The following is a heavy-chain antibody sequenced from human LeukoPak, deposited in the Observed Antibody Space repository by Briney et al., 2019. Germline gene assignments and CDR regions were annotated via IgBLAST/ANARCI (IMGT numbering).Heavy chain of an antibody. J-gene: IGHJ4*02. V-gene: IGHV4-61*02. D-gene: IGHD7-27*01. CDR3: ASNTGTVFDY. CDR1: GGSISSGNNY. CDR2: ISTSGNT. Sequence: PSETLSLTCTVSGGSISSGNNYWSWIRQPAGEGLEWIGRISTSGNTYYNLSLKSRVTISVDTSKNQFSLRLSSVTAADTAVYYCASNTGTVFDYWGQGALVTVSS.